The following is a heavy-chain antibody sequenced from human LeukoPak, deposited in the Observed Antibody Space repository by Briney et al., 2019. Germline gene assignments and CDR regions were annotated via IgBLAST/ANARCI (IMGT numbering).Heavy chain of an antibody. CDR2: INPNSGGT. V-gene: IGHV1-2*02. D-gene: IGHD6-13*01. J-gene: IGHJ4*02. CDR1: GYTFIDYY. CDR3: ASSKAVTWQQLYSF. Sequence: ASVKVSCTASGYTFIDYYMHWVRQAPGQGLEWMGWINPNSGGTNYAQKFQGRVTMTRDTSISTAYMELSSLRSDYTALYYYASSKAVTWQQLYSFWGQGTLVTVSS.